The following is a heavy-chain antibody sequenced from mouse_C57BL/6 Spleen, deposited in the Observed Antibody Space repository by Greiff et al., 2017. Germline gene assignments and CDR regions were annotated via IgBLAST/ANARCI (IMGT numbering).Heavy chain of an antibody. D-gene: IGHD1-1*01. Sequence: VQLQQPGAELVRPGTSVKLSCKASGYTFTSYWMHWVKQRPGQGLEWIGVIDPSDSYTNYNQKFKGKATLTVDTSSSTAYMQLSSLTSEDSAVYYCARVYGSSPAWFAYWGQGTLVTVSA. CDR2: IDPSDSYT. V-gene: IGHV1-59*01. CDR1: GYTFTSYW. CDR3: ARVYGSSPAWFAY. J-gene: IGHJ3*01.